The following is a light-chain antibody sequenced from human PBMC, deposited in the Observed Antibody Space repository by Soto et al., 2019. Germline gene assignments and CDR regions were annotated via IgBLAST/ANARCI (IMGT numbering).Light chain of an antibody. CDR1: QDITTF. Sequence: DIQMTQSPSSLSASVGDRVTITCQASQDITTFLNWYQHKPGKAPKLLIHDASKLETGVPSRFSGSGSGTDFTFTISSLQPEDIATYFCQQHDKVPITFGQGTRLQVK. J-gene: IGKJ5*01. CDR2: DAS. CDR3: QQHDKVPIT. V-gene: IGKV1-33*01.